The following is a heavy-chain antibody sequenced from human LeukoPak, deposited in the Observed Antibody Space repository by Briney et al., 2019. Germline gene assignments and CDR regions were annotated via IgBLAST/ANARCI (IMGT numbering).Heavy chain of an antibody. J-gene: IGHJ5*02. CDR3: ARQFGSVYGS. CDR2: ISSNGGST. CDR1: GFTFSSYA. V-gene: IGHV3-64*01. Sequence: PGGSLRLSCAASGFTFSSYAMHWVRQAPGKGLEYVSAISSNGGSTYYANSVKGRFTISRDNSKNTLYLQMGSLRAEDMAVYYCARQFGSVYGSWGQGTLVTVSP. D-gene: IGHD5/OR15-5a*01.